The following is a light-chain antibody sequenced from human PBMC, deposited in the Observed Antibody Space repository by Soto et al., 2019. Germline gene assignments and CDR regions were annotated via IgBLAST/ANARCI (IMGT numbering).Light chain of an antibody. Sequence: DIQLTQSPSFLSASVGDRVTITCRASQDISSYLAWYQQRPGKVPRFLTHSASTLQSGVPSRFSATGSGTTFTLTISSLQPEDIATYYCQQLNRFPRTFSQGTKGEV. CDR3: QQLNRFPRT. CDR2: SAS. V-gene: IGKV1-9*01. J-gene: IGKJ1*01. CDR1: QDISSY.